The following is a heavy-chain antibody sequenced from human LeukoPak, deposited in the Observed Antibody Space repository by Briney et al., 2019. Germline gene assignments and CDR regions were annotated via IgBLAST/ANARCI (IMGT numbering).Heavy chain of an antibody. D-gene: IGHD1-1*01. Sequence: SQTLSLTCAISGDSVSSSTATWNWVRQSPSRGLEWLGRTYYRSQWYTDYAVTVESRMTVNPDTLKNQFSLHLNSVTPEDTAVYYCARGGTGATVSFDYWGQGTLVTVSS. CDR3: ARGGTGATVSFDY. V-gene: IGHV6-1*01. J-gene: IGHJ4*02. CDR1: GDSVSSSTAT. CDR2: TYYRSQWYT.